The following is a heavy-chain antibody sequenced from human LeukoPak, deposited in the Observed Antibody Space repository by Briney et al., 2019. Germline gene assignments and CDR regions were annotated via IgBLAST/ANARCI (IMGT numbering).Heavy chain of an antibody. D-gene: IGHD2-2*01. CDR1: GYTFTGYY. V-gene: IGHV1-46*01. CDR2: INPSGGST. Sequence: GASVKVSCKASGYTFTGYYMHWVRQAPGQGLEWMGIINPSGGSTSYAQKFQGRVTMARDTSTSTVYMELSSLRSEDTAVYYCARDHLPAAKTSWFDSWGQGTLVTVSS. CDR3: ARDHLPAAKTSWFDS. J-gene: IGHJ5*01.